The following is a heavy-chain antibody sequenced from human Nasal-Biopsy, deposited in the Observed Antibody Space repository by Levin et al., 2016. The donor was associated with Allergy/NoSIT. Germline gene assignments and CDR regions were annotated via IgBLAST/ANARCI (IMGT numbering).Heavy chain of an antibody. CDR2: IWYDGSYK. D-gene: IGHD6-19*01. Sequence: GESLKISCAASGFTFSSYGMHWVRQAPGKGLEWVAVIWYDGSYKYYADSVKGRFTISRDNSENTIYLQMNSLRADDTALYYCARDGRVRYRVAVAGHFDYWGQGTLVTVSS. V-gene: IGHV3-33*01. CDR3: ARDGRVRYRVAVAGHFDY. CDR1: GFTFSSYG. J-gene: IGHJ4*02.